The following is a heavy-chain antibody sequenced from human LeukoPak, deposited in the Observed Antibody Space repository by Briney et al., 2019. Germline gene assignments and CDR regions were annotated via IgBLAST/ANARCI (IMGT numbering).Heavy chain of an antibody. CDR2: IYSGGSA. D-gene: IGHD1-14*01. CDR1: GFTVSTNY. J-gene: IGHJ4*02. Sequence: GGSLRLSRAASGFTVSTNYMSWVRQAPGKGLEWVSVIYSGGSAYYAGSVEGRFTMSRDNSRNTLYLQMNSLRAEDTAVYYCVRKPSTPDDYWGQGTLVTVSS. V-gene: IGHV3-66*01. CDR3: VRKPSTPDDY.